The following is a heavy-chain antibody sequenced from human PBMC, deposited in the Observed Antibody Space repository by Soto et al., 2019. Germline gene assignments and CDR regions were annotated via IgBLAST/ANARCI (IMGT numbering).Heavy chain of an antibody. Sequence: EVQLVESGGGLVQPGGSLRLSCTASGFTFSSQWLHWVRQAPGKGLMWISRILNDGTTTNYADSVKGRFTVSRDNAKKTMSLQMNNLRAEDTAVYYCATWRGGYTYGLDPWGQGTQVTVSS. D-gene: IGHD5-18*01. CDR2: ILNDGTTT. V-gene: IGHV3-74*01. J-gene: IGHJ5*02. CDR1: GFTFSSQW. CDR3: ATWRGGYTYGLDP.